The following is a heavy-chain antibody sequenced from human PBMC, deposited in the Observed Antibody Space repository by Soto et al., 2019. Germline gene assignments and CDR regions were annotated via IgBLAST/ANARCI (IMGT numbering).Heavy chain of an antibody. CDR1: GFTFTSSA. CDR3: ARVLGYGDNPYNWFDP. J-gene: IGHJ5*02. Sequence: GASVKVSCKASGFTFTSSAVQSVRQARGQRLEWMGWIGAYNGNTNYAQKLQGRVTMTTDTSTSTAYMELRSLRSDDTAVYYCARVLGYGDNPYNWFDPWGQGTLVTVSS. V-gene: IGHV1-18*01. CDR2: IGAYNGNT. D-gene: IGHD4-17*01.